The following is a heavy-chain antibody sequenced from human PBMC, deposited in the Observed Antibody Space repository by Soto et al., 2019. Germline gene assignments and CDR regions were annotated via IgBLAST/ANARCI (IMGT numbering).Heavy chain of an antibody. CDR1: GGSFSGYC. Sequence: ETLSRTCAGYGGSFSGYCWWWIRQPPGKGLEWIGEINHSGSTNYNPSLKSRVTISVDTSKNQFSLKLSSVTAADTAVYYCARGNLSSGAFHYWGQGTLVTVSS. CDR2: INHSGST. CDR3: ARGNLSSGAFHY. V-gene: IGHV4-34*01. D-gene: IGHD2-15*01. J-gene: IGHJ4*02.